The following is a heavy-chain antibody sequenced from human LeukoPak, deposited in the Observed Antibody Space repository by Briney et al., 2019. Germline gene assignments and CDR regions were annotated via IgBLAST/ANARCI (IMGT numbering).Heavy chain of an antibody. CDR2: IWYDGSNK. CDR3: ARDPYSSGWYGWFDP. CDR1: GFTFSSYG. J-gene: IGHJ5*02. D-gene: IGHD6-19*01. V-gene: IGHV3-33*01. Sequence: GRSLRLSCAASGFTFSSYGMHWVRQAPGKGLEWVAVIWYDGSNKYYADSVKGRFTISRDNSKNTLYLQMNSPRAEDTAVYYCARDPYSSGWYGWFDPWGQGTLVTVSS.